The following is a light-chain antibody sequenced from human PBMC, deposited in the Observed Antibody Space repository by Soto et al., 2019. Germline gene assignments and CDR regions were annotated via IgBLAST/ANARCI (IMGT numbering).Light chain of an antibody. CDR2: GAS. CDR3: QQQKQWPRS. Sequence: IVMTQSPATLSVSPGERATLSCRASQSVGSNLAWYQQKPGQAPRLVIYGASTRATAIPARFSGGGSGTEFTFTLSTQQAEDFAVYCCQQQKQWPRSFGHGNK. CDR1: QSVGSN. V-gene: IGKV3-15*01. J-gene: IGKJ1*01.